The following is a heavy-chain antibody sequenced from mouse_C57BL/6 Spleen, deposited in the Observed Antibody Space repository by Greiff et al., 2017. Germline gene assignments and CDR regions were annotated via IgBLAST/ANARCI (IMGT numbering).Heavy chain of an antibody. CDR2: IYPGDGDT. V-gene: IGHV1-80*01. CDR1: GYAFSSYW. J-gene: IGHJ2*01. CDR3: ARFPYYYGSGLDY. D-gene: IGHD1-1*01. Sequence: VKLMESGAELVKPGASVKISCKASGYAFSSYWMNWVKQRPGKGLEWIGQIYPGDGDTNYNGKFKGKATLTAAKSSSTAYMQLSSLTSEDSAVYVCARFPYYYGSGLDYWGQGTTLTVSS.